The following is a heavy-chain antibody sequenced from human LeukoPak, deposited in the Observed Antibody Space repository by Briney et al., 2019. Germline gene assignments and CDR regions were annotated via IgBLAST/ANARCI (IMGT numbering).Heavy chain of an antibody. CDR3: ARALDSGYYYAMGY. Sequence: SETLSLTCAVCGGSFSGYYWDWIRQPPGKGLEWIGEINHSGSANYNPSLKSRVTISVDTSKNQFSLKLSSVTAADTAVYYCARALDSGYYYAMGYWGQGTLVTVSS. CDR1: GGSFSGYY. CDR2: INHSGSA. J-gene: IGHJ4*02. D-gene: IGHD3-22*01. V-gene: IGHV4-34*01.